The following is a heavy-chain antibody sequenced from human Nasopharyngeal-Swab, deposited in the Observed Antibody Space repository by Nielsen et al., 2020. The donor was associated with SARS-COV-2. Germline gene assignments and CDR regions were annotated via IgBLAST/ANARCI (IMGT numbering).Heavy chain of an antibody. J-gene: IGHJ4*02. CDR2: ISSSSAYI. V-gene: IGHV3-21*01. CDR1: GFTFNTYS. D-gene: IGHD3-16*01. CDR3: ARDSHYAEGG. Sequence: GESLKISCAASGFTFNTYSMNWVRQAPGKGLEWVSSISSSSAYIYYADSVKGRFTISRDNAKNSLYLQMNSLRAEDTAVYYCARDSHYAEGGWGQGTLVTVSS.